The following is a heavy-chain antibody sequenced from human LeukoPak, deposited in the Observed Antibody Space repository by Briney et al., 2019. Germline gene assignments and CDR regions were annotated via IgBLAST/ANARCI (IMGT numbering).Heavy chain of an antibody. CDR2: MNPNSGNT. CDR1: GYTFSSYD. Sequence: ASVKVSCKASGYTFSSYDINWVRQATGQGLEWMGWMNPNSGNTGYAQKFQGRVTMTRNPSISTAYMELSSLTSEDTAVYYCARLSSGYDYPNYYYYMDVWGKGTTVTVSS. CDR3: ARLSSGYDYPNYYYYMDV. D-gene: IGHD5-12*01. V-gene: IGHV1-8*01. J-gene: IGHJ6*03.